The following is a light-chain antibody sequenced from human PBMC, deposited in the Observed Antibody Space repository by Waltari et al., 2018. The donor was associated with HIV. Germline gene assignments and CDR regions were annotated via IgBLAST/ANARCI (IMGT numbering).Light chain of an antibody. CDR3: QQYGSSLPLT. J-gene: IGKJ4*01. CDR1: QSVSSSY. CDR2: GAS. V-gene: IGKV3-20*01. Sequence: EIVLTKSTGTLSLSPGERATLSCRASQSVSSSYLAWYQQKPGQTPRLLIYGASSRAAGIPDRVSGSGSGTDFTRTISRLEPEDFAGYYCQQYGSSLPLTFGGGTKVEIK.